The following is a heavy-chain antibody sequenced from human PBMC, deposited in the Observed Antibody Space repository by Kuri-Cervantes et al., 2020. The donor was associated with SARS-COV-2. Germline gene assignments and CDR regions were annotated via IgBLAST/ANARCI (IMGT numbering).Heavy chain of an antibody. CDR1: GGTFSSYA. J-gene: IGHJ4*02. V-gene: IGHV1-18*01. CDR3: ATEYYDFWSGYYY. Sequence: ASVKVSCKASGGTFSSYAISCVRQAPGQGLEWMRWISAYNGNTIYAQKFQGRVTMTEDTSTDTAYMELSSLRSEDTAVYYCATEYYDFWSGYYYWGQGTLVTVSS. D-gene: IGHD3-3*01. CDR2: ISAYNGNT.